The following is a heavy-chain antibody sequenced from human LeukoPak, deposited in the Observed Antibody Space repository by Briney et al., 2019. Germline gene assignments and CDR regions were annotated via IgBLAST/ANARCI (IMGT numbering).Heavy chain of an antibody. D-gene: IGHD3-10*01. CDR2: IYYSGST. CDR3: ASLLWFGEFVYYYGMDV. Sequence: SETLSLTCTVSGGSIGSSSYYWGWIRQPPGKGLEWIGSIYYSGSTYYNPSPKSRVTISVDTSKNQFSLKLSSVTAADTAVYYCASLLWFGEFVYYYGMDVWGQGTTVTVSS. J-gene: IGHJ6*02. CDR1: GGSIGSSSYY. V-gene: IGHV4-39*07.